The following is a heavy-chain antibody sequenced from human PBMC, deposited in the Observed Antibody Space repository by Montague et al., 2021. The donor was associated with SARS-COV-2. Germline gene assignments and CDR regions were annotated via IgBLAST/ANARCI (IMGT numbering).Heavy chain of an antibody. CDR3: ARDRDWDDWCGMDV. CDR1: GFIFSSYE. V-gene: IGHV3-48*03. CDR2: ISSSGGGSTK. D-gene: IGHD2-21*01. J-gene: IGHJ6*02. Sequence: SLRLSCAASGFIFSSYEMNWVRQAPGKGLEWISYISSSGGGSTKDYTDTVKGRITITRDNAKNPLHLHMNSLKVEDTAIYYSARDRDWDDWCGMDVWGQGTTVTVSS.